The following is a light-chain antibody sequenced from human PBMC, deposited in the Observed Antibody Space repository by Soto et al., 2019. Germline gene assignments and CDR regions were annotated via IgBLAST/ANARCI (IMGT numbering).Light chain of an antibody. J-gene: IGKJ1*01. Sequence: DIQMTQSPSSLSASVGDRVTITCRASQGISNYLAWYQQRPGNVPKLLIYAASTLQSGVPSRFSGSGSGTYFTLTINSLQPEDVATYYCQRYTSAPRWAFGQGTKVEIK. CDR1: QGISNY. V-gene: IGKV1-27*01. CDR2: AAS. CDR3: QRYTSAPRWA.